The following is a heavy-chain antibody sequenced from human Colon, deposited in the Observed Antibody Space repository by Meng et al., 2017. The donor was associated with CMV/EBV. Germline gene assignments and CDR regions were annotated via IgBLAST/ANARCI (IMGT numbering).Heavy chain of an antibody. CDR2: ISGDNEKT. Sequence: ASVKVSCKASGYTFSSFGFSWVRQAPGQGPEWMGWISGDNEKTSYAQKFQGRVTVTKDTSMTTVYMELSSLRPDDTAVYYCAREGSFGHTFDIWGQGTMVTVSS. CDR1: GYTFSSFG. CDR3: AREGSFGHTFDI. V-gene: IGHV1-18*01. D-gene: IGHD3-10*01. J-gene: IGHJ3*02.